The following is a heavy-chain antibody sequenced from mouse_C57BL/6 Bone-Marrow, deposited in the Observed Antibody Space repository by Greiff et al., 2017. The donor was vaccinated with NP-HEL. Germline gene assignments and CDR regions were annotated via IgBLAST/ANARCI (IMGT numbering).Heavy chain of an antibody. CDR2: INPYNGAT. V-gene: IGHV1-20*01. CDR1: GYSFTGYF. Sequence: VQLQQSGPELVKPGDSVKISCKASGYSFTGYFMNWVMQSHGKSLEWIGRINPYNGATFYNQKFKGKATLTVDKSSSTAYMERLSRTSEDSAVDYCASPGDYYGSIAYWGQGTLVTVSA. CDR3: ASPGDYYGSIAY. D-gene: IGHD1-1*01. J-gene: IGHJ3*01.